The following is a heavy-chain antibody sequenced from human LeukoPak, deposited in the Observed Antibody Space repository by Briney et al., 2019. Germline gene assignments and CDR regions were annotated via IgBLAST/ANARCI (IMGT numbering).Heavy chain of an antibody. CDR1: GYTFTIYG. J-gene: IGHJ5*02. CDR2: ISAYNGNT. Sequence: GASVKVSCKASGYTFTIYGISWVRQAPGQGLEWMGWISAYNGNTNYAQKLQGRVTMTTDTSTSTAYMELRSLRSDDTAVYYCARDEYYYDSSGYYYSWFDPWGQGTLVTVSS. V-gene: IGHV1-18*01. D-gene: IGHD3-22*01. CDR3: ARDEYYYDSSGYYYSWFDP.